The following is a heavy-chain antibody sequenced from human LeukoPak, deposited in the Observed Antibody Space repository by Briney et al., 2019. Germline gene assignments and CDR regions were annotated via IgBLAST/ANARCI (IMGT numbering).Heavy chain of an antibody. J-gene: IGHJ4*02. CDR2: ISSSGSTT. D-gene: IGHD3-22*01. Sequence: GGSLILSCPASTFTFSSYEMNWVRQAPGKGLEWDSYISSSGSTTYYADSVEDRFTISRDNAKNSLYLQMNSHRAEDTAVYYCARHSTTDYYDSSGLGYWGQGTLVTVSS. CDR3: ARHSTTDYYDSSGLGY. V-gene: IGHV3-48*03. CDR1: TFTFSSYE.